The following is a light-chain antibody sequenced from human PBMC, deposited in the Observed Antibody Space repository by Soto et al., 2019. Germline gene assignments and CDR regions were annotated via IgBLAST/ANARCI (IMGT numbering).Light chain of an antibody. CDR2: GAS. J-gene: IGKJ4*01. V-gene: IGKV3-20*01. CDR1: QSVSSSF. CDR3: QQYDSSPLT. Sequence: EIVLTQSPGTLSLSPGERATLSCRASQSVSSSFLAWYQQKPGQTPRLLIYGASSRATGIPDTFSGSGSGTDFTLTISRLEPEDVAVYYCQQYDSSPLTFGGGTKVEI.